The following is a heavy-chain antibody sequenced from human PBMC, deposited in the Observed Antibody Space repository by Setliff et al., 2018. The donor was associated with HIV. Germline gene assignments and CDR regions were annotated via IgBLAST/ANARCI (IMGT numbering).Heavy chain of an antibody. Sequence: SETLSLTCTVSDSYDSIRSNNYYWGWIRQPPGKGLEWIGSIFHSGSTYYALSLQSRVTISIDKARDQFSLKLSSVTAADTAVYYCARQYMELELPDYWGQGTLVTVSS. CDR2: IFHSGST. J-gene: IGHJ4*02. V-gene: IGHV4-39*01. CDR1: DSYDSIRSNNYY. D-gene: IGHD1-7*01. CDR3: ARQYMELELPDY.